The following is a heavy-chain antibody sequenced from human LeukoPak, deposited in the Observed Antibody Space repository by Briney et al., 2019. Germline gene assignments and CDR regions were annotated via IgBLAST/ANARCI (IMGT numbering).Heavy chain of an antibody. CDR2: IKHDGSEK. D-gene: IGHD5-24*01. Sequence: GGSLRLSCAASGFTFSSYYMSWVRQAPGKGLEWVANIKHDGSEKFYVDSVKGRFTISRDNAKNSLYLQMNSLRAEDTAVYYCARCRDGYKHFDYWGQGILVTASS. CDR1: GFTFSSYY. CDR3: ARCRDGYKHFDY. J-gene: IGHJ4*02. V-gene: IGHV3-7*01.